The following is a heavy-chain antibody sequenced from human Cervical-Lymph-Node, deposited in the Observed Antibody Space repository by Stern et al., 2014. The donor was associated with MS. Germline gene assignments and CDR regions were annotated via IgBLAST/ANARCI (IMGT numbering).Heavy chain of an antibody. D-gene: IGHD1-1*01. Sequence: EVQLVESGADVKKPGESLRISCEVYGYRVTNNWIGWGRQMPGKGLEWMGIIYPGDSETRYSPSFQGQVTILVDKSNTTTYLQWSSLKASDTAIYYCARRGHGYMGIDYWGQGTLVTVSS. CDR1: GYRVTNNW. CDR3: ARRGHGYMGIDY. V-gene: IGHV5-51*03. J-gene: IGHJ4*02. CDR2: IYPGDSET.